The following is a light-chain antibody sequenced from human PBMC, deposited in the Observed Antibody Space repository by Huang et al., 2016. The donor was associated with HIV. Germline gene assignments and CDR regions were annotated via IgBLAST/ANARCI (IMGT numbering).Light chain of an antibody. CDR2: DAS. Sequence: EIVLTQSPATLSLSPGERATLSCRASQSVGSYLAWYQQKPGQSPSLLIFDASSRATGIPARFSGSGSGTDFTITISSLEPEDFAVYDCQQRSDWPRTFGQGTKVEIK. CDR1: QSVGSY. J-gene: IGKJ1*01. CDR3: QQRSDWPRT. V-gene: IGKV3-11*01.